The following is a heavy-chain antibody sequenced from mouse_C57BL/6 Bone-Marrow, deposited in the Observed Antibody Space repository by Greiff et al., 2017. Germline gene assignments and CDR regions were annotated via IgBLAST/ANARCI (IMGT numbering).Heavy chain of an antibody. V-gene: IGHV3-6*01. CDR3: AVYYGNYSWFAY. CDR1: GYSITSGYY. CDR2: ISYDGSK. J-gene: IGHJ3*01. D-gene: IGHD2-1*01. Sequence: EVKLMESGPGLVKPSQSLSLTCSVTGYSITSGYYWNWIRQFPGNKLEWMGYISYDGSKNYNPSLKNRISITRDTSKNQFFLKLNSVTTEDTATYYCAVYYGNYSWFAYWGQGTLVTVSA.